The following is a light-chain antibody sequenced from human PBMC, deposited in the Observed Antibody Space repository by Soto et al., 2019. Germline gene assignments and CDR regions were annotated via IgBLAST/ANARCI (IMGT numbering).Light chain of an antibody. CDR2: NDY. CDR3: TAWDDSLNGWL. J-gene: IGLJ3*02. V-gene: IGLV1-44*01. Sequence: QSGLTQPPSASGPPGQGVTISCSGSPSNIEDNSVSWYQSLPGTAPRLLIYNDYERPSGVPDRFSGSKSGTSASLAIRGLQSEDDGDYYCTAWDDSLNGWLCGGGTKLTVL. CDR1: PSNIEDNS.